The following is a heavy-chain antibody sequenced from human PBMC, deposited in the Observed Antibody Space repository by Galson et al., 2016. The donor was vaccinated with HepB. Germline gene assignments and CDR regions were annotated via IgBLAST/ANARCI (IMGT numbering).Heavy chain of an antibody. D-gene: IGHD1-14*01. CDR1: GYTFSNYA. J-gene: IGHJ4*02. Sequence: SVKVSCKASGYTFSNYAIHWVRQAPGQRLEWMGWINTGKSDTKYSQNFQGRLTITRTTSASTAYMELSSLTSEDTAVNYCARDLTPARDLPAGFNDYWGQGTLVTVSS. V-gene: IGHV1-3*04. CDR2: INTGKSDT. CDR3: ARDLTPARDLPAGFNDY.